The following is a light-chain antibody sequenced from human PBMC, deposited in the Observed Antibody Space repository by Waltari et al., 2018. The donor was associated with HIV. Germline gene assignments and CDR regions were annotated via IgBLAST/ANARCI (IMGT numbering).Light chain of an antibody. J-gene: IGLJ2*01. CDR3: QAWDSGTVV. CDR1: KLGDKY. CDR2: QDT. Sequence: SYELTQPPSVSVSPGQTASITCSGDKLGDKYASWYQQKPGQSPVPVIYQDTKRPSGIPGRFSGSNSGNTATLTISGTQAMDEADYYCQAWDSGTVVFGGGTKLTVL. V-gene: IGLV3-1*01.